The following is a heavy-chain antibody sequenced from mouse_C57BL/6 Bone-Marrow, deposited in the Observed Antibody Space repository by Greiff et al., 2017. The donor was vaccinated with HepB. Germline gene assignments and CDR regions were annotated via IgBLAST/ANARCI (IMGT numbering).Heavy chain of an antibody. J-gene: IGHJ2*01. CDR1: GYSITSGYY. Sequence: EVKLMESGPGLVKPSQSLSLTCSVTGYSITSGYYWNWIRQFPGNKLEWMGYISNDGSNNYNPSLKNRISITRNTSKNQFFLKLNSVTTEDTATYYSARRLYYGSSFFDYWGQGTTLTVSS. D-gene: IGHD1-1*01. CDR2: ISNDGSN. CDR3: ARRLYYGSSFFDY. V-gene: IGHV3-6*01.